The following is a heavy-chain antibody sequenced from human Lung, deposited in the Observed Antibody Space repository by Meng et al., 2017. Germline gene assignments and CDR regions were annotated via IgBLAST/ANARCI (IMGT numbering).Heavy chain of an antibody. CDR1: GFTFTDHW. CDR3: TNDRLNH. J-gene: IGHJ1*01. CDR2: INRDGTKP. V-gene: IGHV3-74*01. D-gene: IGHD1-1*01. Sequence: EVELVGSGGGLVPPGGSLRLSCAASGFTFTDHWMHWVRQGPGKGLVWVSRINRDGTKPTYADSVKGRFTISRDNAKNTLYLQMNNLRAEDTAFYYCTNDRLNHWGQGALVTVFS.